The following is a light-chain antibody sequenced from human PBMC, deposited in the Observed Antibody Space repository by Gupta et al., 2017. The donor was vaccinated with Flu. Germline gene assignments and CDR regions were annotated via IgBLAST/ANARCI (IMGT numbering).Light chain of an antibody. J-gene: IGLJ3*02. Sequence: SITISCTGTRSDVGGYNLVSWYQQHPGKATKLMIYEDSKRPSGVSNRSSGSKSGNTASLTISGLQAEDEADYYCCSYAGRSTWVFGGGTKLTVL. V-gene: IGLV2-23*01. CDR1: RSDVGGYNL. CDR2: EDS. CDR3: CSYAGRSTWV.